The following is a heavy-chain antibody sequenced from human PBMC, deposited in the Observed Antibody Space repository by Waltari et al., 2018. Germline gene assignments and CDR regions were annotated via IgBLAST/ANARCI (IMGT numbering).Heavy chain of an antibody. CDR2: IRQDGGEE. CDR1: GFTVSTYW. V-gene: IGHV3-7*01. CDR3: AKDNWGLPGGIDGFDV. J-gene: IGHJ3*01. Sequence: EVQLVESGGDLVRVVGSLRIYCGASGFTVSTYWSSWVRQAPGKGLEWVADIRQDGGEESYLASVRGRFIISRDNANNSVFLQMDSLRAEDTALYYCAKDNWGLPGGIDGFDVWGQGTMVTVSS. D-gene: IGHD7-27*01.